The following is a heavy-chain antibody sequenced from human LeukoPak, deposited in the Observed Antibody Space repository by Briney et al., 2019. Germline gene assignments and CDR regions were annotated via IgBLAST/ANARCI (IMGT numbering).Heavy chain of an antibody. CDR3: AREDYYYMDV. CDR1: GFTFTKYW. CDR2: IDTDGSST. V-gene: IGHV3-74*01. J-gene: IGHJ6*03. Sequence: GDSLRLSCAASGFTFTKYWMTWVRQAPGKGLVWVSRIDTDGSSTSYADSVKGRFTISRDNAKNTLYLQMNSLRAEDTAVYYCAREDYYYMDVWGKGTTVTVSS.